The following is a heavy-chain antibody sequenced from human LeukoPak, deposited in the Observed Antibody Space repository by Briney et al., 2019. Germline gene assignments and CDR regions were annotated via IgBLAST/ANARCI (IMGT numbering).Heavy chain of an antibody. J-gene: IGHJ6*02. D-gene: IGHD3-3*01. CDR3: ARDGGPLRFLEWSSGSYGMDV. CDR1: GFTFSSYA. Sequence: GGSLRLSCAASGFTFSSYAMHWVRQAPGKGLEWVAVISYDGSNKYYADSVKGRFTISRDNSKNTLYLQMNSLRAEDTAVYYCARDGGPLRFLEWSSGSYGMDVWGQGTTVTVSS. CDR2: ISYDGSNK. V-gene: IGHV3-30*14.